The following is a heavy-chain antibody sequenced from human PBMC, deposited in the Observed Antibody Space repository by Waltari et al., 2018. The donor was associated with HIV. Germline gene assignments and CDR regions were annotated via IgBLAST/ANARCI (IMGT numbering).Heavy chain of an antibody. CDR3: ARASKMTTVTNDAFDI. CDR1: GLTFSFYW. Sequence: EVQLVESGGGLVQPGGSMRLSCAASGLTFSFYWMYWVRQALGRGLVWVSRINTDGTSARYADSVKGRFTISRDNAKNTLYLQMNSLRPEDTAVYYCARASKMTTVTNDAFDIWGQGTMVTVSS. V-gene: IGHV3-74*02. J-gene: IGHJ3*02. D-gene: IGHD4-17*01. CDR2: INTDGTSA.